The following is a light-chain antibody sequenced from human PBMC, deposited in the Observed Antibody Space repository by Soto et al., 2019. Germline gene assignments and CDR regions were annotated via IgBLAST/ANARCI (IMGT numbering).Light chain of an antibody. CDR1: SSNIGAGYD. J-gene: IGLJ1*01. V-gene: IGLV1-40*01. CDR3: QSYDSSLHV. CDR2: GNS. Sequence: QSVLTQPPSVSGAPGQRVTISCTGSSSNIGAGYDVHWYQQLPGTAPKLLIYGNSNRPSGVPDRFSGSKSGTSASLAITGLQAEDEADYYCQSYDSSLHVFGIGTKLTVL.